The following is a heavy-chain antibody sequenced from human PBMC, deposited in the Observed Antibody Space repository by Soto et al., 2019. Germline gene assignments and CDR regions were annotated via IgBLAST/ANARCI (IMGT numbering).Heavy chain of an antibody. Sequence: QVQLVQSGAEVKKPGASVKVSCKASGYTFTSYGISWGRQAPGQGLGWMGWISAYNGNKNYAQKLQGRVTMTTDTSTSTGYMELRSLRSDDTAVYYCARESSSSCHDYWGQGTLVTVSS. V-gene: IGHV1-18*01. CDR1: GYTFTSYG. J-gene: IGHJ4*02. CDR3: ARESSSSCHDY. CDR2: ISAYNGNK. D-gene: IGHD6-13*01.